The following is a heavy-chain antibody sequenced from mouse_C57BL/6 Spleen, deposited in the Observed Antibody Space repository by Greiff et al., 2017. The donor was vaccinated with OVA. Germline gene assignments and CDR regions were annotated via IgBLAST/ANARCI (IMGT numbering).Heavy chain of an antibody. V-gene: IGHV1-54*01. J-gene: IGHJ4*01. Sequence: QVQLQQSGAELVRPGTSVKVSCKASGYAFTNYLIEWVKQRPGQGLEWIGVINPGSGGTNYTEKFKGKATLTADKSSSTAYMQLSSLTSEDSAVYFCARDYGSSRPYAMDYWGQGTSVTVSS. CDR3: ARDYGSSRPYAMDY. CDR2: INPGSGGT. D-gene: IGHD1-1*01. CDR1: GYAFTNYL.